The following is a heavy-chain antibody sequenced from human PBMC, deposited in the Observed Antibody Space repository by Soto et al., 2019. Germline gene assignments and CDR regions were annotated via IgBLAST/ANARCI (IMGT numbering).Heavy chain of an antibody. V-gene: IGHV4-30-4*01. J-gene: IGHJ5*02. D-gene: IGHD2-8*01. CDR2: IFYSGST. CDR1: GGSISSGDYY. CDR3: ASVLGNPENWFDP. Sequence: QVQLQESGPGLVKPSQTLSLTCTVSGGSISSGDYYWSWIRQPPGKGLAWIGDIFYSGSTYYNPSLKSQVTISVDTSKNQFSLKLSSVTAADTAVYSCASVLGNPENWFDPWGQGTLVTVSS.